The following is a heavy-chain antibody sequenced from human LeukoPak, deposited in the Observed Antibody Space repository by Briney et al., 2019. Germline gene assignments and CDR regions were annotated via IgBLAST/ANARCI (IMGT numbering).Heavy chain of an antibody. Sequence: SETLSLTCTVSGGSISSGGYYWSWIRQPPGKGLEWIGYIYYSGSTYYNPSLKSRVTISVDTSKNQFSLKLSSVTATDTAVYYCARDRSLLYAFDIWGQGTMVTVSS. D-gene: IGHD3-10*01. J-gene: IGHJ3*02. CDR2: IYYSGST. CDR3: ARDRSLLYAFDI. V-gene: IGHV4-30-4*01. CDR1: GGSISSGGYY.